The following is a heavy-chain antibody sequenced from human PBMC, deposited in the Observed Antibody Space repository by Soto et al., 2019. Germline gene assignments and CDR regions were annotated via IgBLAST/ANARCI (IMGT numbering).Heavy chain of an antibody. Sequence: QVQLVESGGGVVQPGRSLRLSCAASGFTFSSYGMHWVRQAPGKGLEWVAVISYDGSNKYYADSVKGRFTISRDNSKNTLYLQMNSLRAEDTAVYYCAKGADNLDQYSYRYGMDVWGQGTTVTVSS. CDR1: GFTFSSYG. D-gene: IGHD5-18*01. J-gene: IGHJ6*02. V-gene: IGHV3-30*18. CDR3: AKGADNLDQYSYRYGMDV. CDR2: ISYDGSNK.